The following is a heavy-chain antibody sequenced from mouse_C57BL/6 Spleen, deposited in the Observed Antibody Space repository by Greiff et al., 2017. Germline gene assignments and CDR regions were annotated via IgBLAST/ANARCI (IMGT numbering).Heavy chain of an antibody. CDR3: ARELRISLYGSSPYCDY. D-gene: IGHD1-1*01. J-gene: IGHJ2*01. CDR1: GFTFSDYG. Sequence: EVKVVESGGGLVKPGGSLKLSCAASGFTFSDYGMHWVRQAPEKGLEWVAYISSGSSTIYYADTVKGRFTIARDNAKNTLFMQMTSLRSEDTAMYYCARELRISLYGSSPYCDYWGQGTTLTVSS. V-gene: IGHV5-17*01. CDR2: ISSGSSTI.